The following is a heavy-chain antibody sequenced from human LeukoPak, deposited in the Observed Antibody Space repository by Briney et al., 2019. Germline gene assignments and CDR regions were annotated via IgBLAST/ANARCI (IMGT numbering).Heavy chain of an antibody. V-gene: IGHV3-21*01. D-gene: IGHD5-12*01. CDR2: ISSSSSYI. CDR1: GFTFSSYS. CDR3: ARDISYDTFDY. Sequence: GGSLRLSCAASGFTFSSYSMNWVRQAPGKGLEWVSSISSSSSYIAYADSVKGRFTISRDNAKNSLYLQMNSLRAEDTAVYYCARDISYDTFDYWGQGTLVTVSS. J-gene: IGHJ4*02.